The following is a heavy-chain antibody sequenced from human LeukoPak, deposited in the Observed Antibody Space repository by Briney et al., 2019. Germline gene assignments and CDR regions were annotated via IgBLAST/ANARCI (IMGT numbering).Heavy chain of an antibody. V-gene: IGHV3-48*03. Sequence: GRSLRLSCAASGFTFSSYEMNWVRQAPGDGLEWVSYISSSGSTIYYADSVKGRFTISRDNAKNSLFLQMNSLRAEDTAVYYCARCRLGYSSYMDVWGQGTTVTVSS. CDR3: ARCRLGYSSYMDV. J-gene: IGHJ6*02. CDR1: GFTFSSYE. CDR2: ISSSGSTI. D-gene: IGHD6-19*01.